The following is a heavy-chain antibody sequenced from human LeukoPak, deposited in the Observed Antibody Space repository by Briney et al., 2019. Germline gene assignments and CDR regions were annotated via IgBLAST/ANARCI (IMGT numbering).Heavy chain of an antibody. D-gene: IGHD3-22*01. CDR1: GFPFSSYW. Sequence: GGSLRLSCVASGFPFSSYWMSWVRQAPGKGLEWVANIKGDGSSKYYMDSVKGRFTISRDNAKSSLYLQMNTLRAEDTAVYYCATSHDSSGNDWGQGTLVTVSS. CDR2: IKGDGSSK. V-gene: IGHV3-7*03. CDR3: ATSHDSSGND. J-gene: IGHJ4*02.